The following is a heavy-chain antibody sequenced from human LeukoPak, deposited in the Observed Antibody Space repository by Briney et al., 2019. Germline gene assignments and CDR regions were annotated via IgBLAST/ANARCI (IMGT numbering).Heavy chain of an antibody. Sequence: GSLRLSCAASGFTFSSYSMNWVRPAPGKGLEWVSSISSSSSYIYYAGSLKGRFTISRDNAKNSLYLQMNSLRAEDTAVYYCARDWGFSGSFDYWGQGTLVTVSS. CDR2: ISSSSSYI. J-gene: IGHJ4*02. V-gene: IGHV3-21*01. CDR1: GFTFSSYS. CDR3: ARDWGFSGSFDY. D-gene: IGHD5-12*01.